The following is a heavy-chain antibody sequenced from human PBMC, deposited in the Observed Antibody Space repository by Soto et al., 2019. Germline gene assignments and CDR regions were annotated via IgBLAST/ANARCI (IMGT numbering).Heavy chain of an antibody. V-gene: IGHV4-31*01. Sequence: QVQLQESGPGLVKPSQTLSLTCTVSGGSISSGGYYWSWIRQHPGKGLEGIGYIYYSGSTYYNPSLKSPVTLSVDTSKNQFSLKLSSVSAADTAVYYCASDDGMEKDAFDIWGQGTMVTVSS. CDR3: ASDDGMEKDAFDI. CDR1: GGSISSGGYY. D-gene: IGHD1-1*01. J-gene: IGHJ3*02. CDR2: IYYSGST.